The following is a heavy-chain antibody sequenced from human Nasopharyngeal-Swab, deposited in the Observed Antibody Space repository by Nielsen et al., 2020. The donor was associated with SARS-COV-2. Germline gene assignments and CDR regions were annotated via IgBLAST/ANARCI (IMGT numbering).Heavy chain of an antibody. Sequence: GESLKIYCAASGFPFSNAWMSWVRQAPGKGLEWVGRIKSKTDGGTTDYAAPVKGRFTISRDDSKNTLYLQMNSLKTEDTAVYYCSVVTSMDVWGKGTTVTVSS. J-gene: IGHJ6*03. CDR3: SVVTSMDV. D-gene: IGHD2-21*02. CDR2: IKSKTDGGTT. V-gene: IGHV3-15*01. CDR1: GFPFSNAW.